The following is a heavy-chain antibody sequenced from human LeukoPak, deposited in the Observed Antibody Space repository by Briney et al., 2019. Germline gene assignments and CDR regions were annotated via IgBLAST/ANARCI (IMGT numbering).Heavy chain of an antibody. CDR1: GGTFSSYA. CDR2: MNPNSGNT. CDR3: ARVSDETRGYYYYYMDV. Sequence: GASVKVSCKASGGTFSSYAINWVRQATGQGLEWMGWMNPNSGNTGYAQKFQGRVTITRNTSISTAYMELSSLRSEDTAVYYCARVSDETRGYYYYYMDVWGKGTTVTVSS. D-gene: IGHD3-10*01. J-gene: IGHJ6*03. V-gene: IGHV1-8*03.